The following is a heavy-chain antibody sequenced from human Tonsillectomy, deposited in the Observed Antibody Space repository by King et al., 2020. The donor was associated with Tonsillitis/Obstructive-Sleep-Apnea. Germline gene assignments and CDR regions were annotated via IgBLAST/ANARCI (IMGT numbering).Heavy chain of an antibody. V-gene: IGHV2-5*02. Sequence: ITLKESGPTLVKPTQTLTLTCTFSGFSLSTSGVGVGWIRQPPGKALEWLALIYWDDDKRYSPSLKSRLTITKDTSKNQVVLTMTNMDPVDTATYYCAHRQWGGCGGSCYPANDAFDIWGQGTMVAVSS. CDR2: IYWDDDK. CDR1: GFSLSTSGVG. J-gene: IGHJ3*02. D-gene: IGHD2-15*01. CDR3: AHRQWGGCGGSCYPANDAFDI.